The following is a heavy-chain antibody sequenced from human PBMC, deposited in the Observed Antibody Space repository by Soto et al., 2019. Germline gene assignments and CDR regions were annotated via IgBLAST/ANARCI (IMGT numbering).Heavy chain of an antibody. CDR3: AKLSGGSGWYTAVDF. Sequence: EVQLLESGGGLVQPGGSLRLSCAASGFTFSGYAMTWVRQAPGKGLEWVSVISGSGDSTNYEDSVKGRFTISRDNSKNTLYLQMNSLRAEDTAVYYCAKLSGGSGWYTAVDFWGQGTMVTVSS. CDR2: ISGSGDST. V-gene: IGHV3-23*01. D-gene: IGHD6-19*01. CDR1: GFTFSGYA. J-gene: IGHJ3*01.